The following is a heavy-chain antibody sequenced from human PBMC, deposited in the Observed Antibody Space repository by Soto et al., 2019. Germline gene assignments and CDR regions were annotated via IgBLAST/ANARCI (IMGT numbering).Heavy chain of an antibody. CDR1: GYTFTAYY. Sequence: ASVKVSCKTSGYTFTAYYIHWVRQAPGQGLEWMGWINANSGATEYAHNFQDRATLTRDTSLSTAYMELSSLSSDDTAMYYCAKGSAVDSGSSNPPPNDYWGQGTLVTVSS. D-gene: IGHD1-26*01. CDR3: AKGSAVDSGSSNPPPNDY. V-gene: IGHV1-2*07. CDR2: INANSGAT. J-gene: IGHJ4*02.